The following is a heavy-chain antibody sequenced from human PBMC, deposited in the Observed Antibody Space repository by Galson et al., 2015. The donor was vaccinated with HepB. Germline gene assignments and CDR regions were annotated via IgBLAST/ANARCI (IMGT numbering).Heavy chain of an antibody. D-gene: IGHD3-16*01. J-gene: IGHJ4*02. Sequence: SVKVSCKASGYSFSNYGISWVRQAPGQGLEWLGWSSAYRDKANYAQIVQGRVTMTTDTSTSTAYMELRSLTSDDTAVYYCARDASVRLGTDYWGRGTLVTVSS. CDR2: SSAYRDKA. V-gene: IGHV1-18*04. CDR1: GYSFSNYG. CDR3: ARDASVRLGTDY.